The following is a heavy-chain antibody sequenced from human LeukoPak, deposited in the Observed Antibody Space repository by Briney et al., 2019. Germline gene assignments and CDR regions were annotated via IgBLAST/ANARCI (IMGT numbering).Heavy chain of an antibody. J-gene: IGHJ4*02. Sequence: PGGSLRLSCAASGFTFSSCAMSWVRQAPGKGLEWVSTISGSGGSTYYADSVKGRFTISRDNSKNTLYLRMNSLRAEDTAVYYCAKGGYFDYLSHDNFDYWGQGTLVTVSS. CDR3: AKGGYFDYLSHDNFDY. CDR2: ISGSGGST. CDR1: GFTFSSCA. D-gene: IGHD3-9*01. V-gene: IGHV3-23*01.